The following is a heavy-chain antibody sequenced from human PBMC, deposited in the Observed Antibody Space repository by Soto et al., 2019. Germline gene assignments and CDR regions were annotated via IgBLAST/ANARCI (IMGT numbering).Heavy chain of an antibody. J-gene: IGHJ6*02. V-gene: IGHV1-69*13. CDR1: GGTFSSYA. CDR2: IIPIFGTA. D-gene: IGHD2-15*01. Sequence: SVKVSCKASGGTFSSYAISWVRQAPGQGLEWMGGIIPIFGTANYAQKFRGRVTITADESTSTAYMELSSLRSEDTAVYYCARGGSGKEYYYYGMDVWGQGTTVTVSS. CDR3: ARGGSGKEYYYYGMDV.